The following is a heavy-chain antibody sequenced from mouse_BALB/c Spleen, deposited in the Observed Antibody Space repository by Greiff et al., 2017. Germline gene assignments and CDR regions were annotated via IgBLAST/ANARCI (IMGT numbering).Heavy chain of an antibody. CDR3: VEGRYDSFAY. J-gene: IGHJ3*01. V-gene: IGHV5-17*02. D-gene: IGHD2-14*01. Sequence: DVMLVESGGGLVQPGGSRKLSCAASGFTFSSFGMHWVRQAPEKGLEWVAYISSCSSTIYYADTVKGRFTISRDNPKNTLFLQMTSLRSEDTAMYYCVEGRYDSFAYWGQGTLVTVSA. CDR1: GFTFSSFG. CDR2: ISSCSSTI.